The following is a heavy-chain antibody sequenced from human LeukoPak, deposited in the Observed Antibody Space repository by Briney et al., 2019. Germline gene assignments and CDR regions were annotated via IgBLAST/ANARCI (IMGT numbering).Heavy chain of an antibody. J-gene: IGHJ4*02. D-gene: IGHD5-12*01. V-gene: IGHV4-39*07. Sequence: PSETLSLTCTVSGGSISSSCYYWGWIRQPPGKGLEWFGSIYYSGSTYYNPSLKTRVTISVDTSKNQFSLKLSSVTAADTAVYYCARGGYSGYESDYWGQGTLVTVSS. CDR3: ARGGYSGYESDY. CDR1: GGSISSSCYY. CDR2: IYYSGST.